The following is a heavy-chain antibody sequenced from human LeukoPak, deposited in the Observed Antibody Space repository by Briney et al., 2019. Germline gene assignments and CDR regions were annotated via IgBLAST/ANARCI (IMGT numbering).Heavy chain of an antibody. CDR3: ARDGGSYLNYFDY. Sequence: GGSLRLSCAASGFTFDDYAMNWVRQAPGKGLVWVSRINSDGSSTNYADSVKGRFTISRDNAKNTLYLQMNSLRAEDTAVYYCARDGGSYLNYFDYWGQGTLVTVSS. CDR1: GFTFDDYA. CDR2: INSDGSST. V-gene: IGHV3-74*01. D-gene: IGHD1-26*01. J-gene: IGHJ4*02.